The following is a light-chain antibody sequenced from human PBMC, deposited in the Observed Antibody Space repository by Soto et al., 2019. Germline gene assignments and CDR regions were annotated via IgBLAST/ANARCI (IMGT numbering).Light chain of an antibody. CDR1: QSINSY. J-gene: IGKJ4*01. CDR3: LHTYSTPRGT. CDR2: AAF. V-gene: IGKV1-39*01. Sequence: DIQMTQSPSSLSASVGDRVSITCRASQSINSYLNWYQQRPGKAPKLLIYAAFSLQSGVPSRFSGSGSGTNFTLTISSLQREDFATYYCLHTYSTPRGTFGGGTKVEIK.